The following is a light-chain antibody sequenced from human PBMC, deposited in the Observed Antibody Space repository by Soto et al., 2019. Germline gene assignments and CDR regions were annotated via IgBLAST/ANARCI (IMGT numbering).Light chain of an antibody. Sequence: QTVVTQSSSASASLGSSVKLTCTLSSGHTSYIIAWHQQQPGKAPRYLMKLEGSGSYINGGGVPDRFSGSTSGTDRYLTISNLQSEDEADYYCETWDTNTRVFGGGTKLTVL. CDR2: LEGSGSY. CDR1: SGHTSYI. V-gene: IGLV4-60*03. CDR3: ETWDTNTRV. J-gene: IGLJ3*02.